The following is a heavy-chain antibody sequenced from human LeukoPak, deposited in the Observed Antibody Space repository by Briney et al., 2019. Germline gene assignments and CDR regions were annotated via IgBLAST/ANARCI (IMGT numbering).Heavy chain of an antibody. CDR2: IYYSGST. CDR3: ARLSSIAARPYYFDY. V-gene: IGHV4-59*08. D-gene: IGHD6-6*01. CDR1: GGPISSYY. J-gene: IGHJ4*02. Sequence: SETLSLTCTVSGGPISSYYWSWIRQPPGKGLEWIGYIYYSGSTNYNPSLKSRVTISVDTSKNQFSLKLSSVTAADTAVYYCARLSSIAARPYYFDYWGQGTLVTVSS.